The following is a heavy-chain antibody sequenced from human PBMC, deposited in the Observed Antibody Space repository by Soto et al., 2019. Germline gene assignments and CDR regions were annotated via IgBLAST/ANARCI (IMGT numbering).Heavy chain of an antibody. CDR3: ARDRGIAAAGTRWFDP. J-gene: IGHJ5*02. V-gene: IGHV1-69*13. Sequence: SVKVSCKASGGTFSSYAISWVRQAPGQGLEWMGGIIPIFGTANYAQKFQGRVTITADESTSTAYIELSSLRSEDTAVYYCARDRGIAAAGTRWFDPWGQGTLVTVSS. CDR1: GGTFSSYA. D-gene: IGHD6-13*01. CDR2: IIPIFGTA.